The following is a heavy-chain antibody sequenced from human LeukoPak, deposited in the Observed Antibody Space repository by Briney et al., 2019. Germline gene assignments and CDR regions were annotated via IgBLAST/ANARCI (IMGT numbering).Heavy chain of an antibody. CDR3: AREMVAADAFDI. V-gene: IGHV3-30-3*01. Sequence: GGSLRLSCAASGFTFSSYAMRWVRQAPGKGLEWVAVISYDGSNKYYADSVKGRFTISRDNSKNTLYLQMNSLRAEDTAVYYCAREMVAADAFDIWGQGTMVTVSS. J-gene: IGHJ3*02. CDR2: ISYDGSNK. D-gene: IGHD2-15*01. CDR1: GFTFSSYA.